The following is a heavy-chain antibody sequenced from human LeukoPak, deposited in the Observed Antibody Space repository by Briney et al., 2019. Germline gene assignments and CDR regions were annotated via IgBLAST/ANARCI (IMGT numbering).Heavy chain of an antibody. V-gene: IGHV3-7*01. CDR3: ARGYGDYYYYYMDV. CDR1: GFTFSSYA. D-gene: IGHD4-17*01. Sequence: GGSLRLSCAASGFTFSSYAMHWVRQAPGKGLEWVANIKQDGSEKYYVDSVKGRFTISRDNAKNSLYLQMNSLRAEDTAVYYCARGYGDYYYYYMDVWGKGATVTVSS. J-gene: IGHJ6*03. CDR2: IKQDGSEK.